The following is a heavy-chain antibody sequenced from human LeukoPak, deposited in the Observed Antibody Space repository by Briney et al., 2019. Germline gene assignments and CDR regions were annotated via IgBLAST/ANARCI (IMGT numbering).Heavy chain of an antibody. Sequence: GGSLRLSCAASGFTFSDYSRNWVRQAPGKGLEWISYIGIDSGNTDYADSVKGRFTISGDKAKNSLYLQMNSLRVEDTAVYYCARDYKYAFDNWGQGTLVTVSS. CDR3: ARDYKYAFDN. V-gene: IGHV3-48*01. CDR1: GFTFSDYS. CDR2: IGIDSGNT. D-gene: IGHD5-24*01. J-gene: IGHJ4*02.